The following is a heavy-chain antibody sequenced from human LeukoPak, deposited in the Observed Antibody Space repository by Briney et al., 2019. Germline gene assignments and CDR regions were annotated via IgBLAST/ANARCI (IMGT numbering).Heavy chain of an antibody. CDR2: IGGSGGST. CDR1: GFTFSSYA. D-gene: IGHD6-13*01. V-gene: IGHV3-23*01. CDR3: AIKKGGSSWYGPTFDY. J-gene: IGHJ4*02. Sequence: GGSLRLSCAASGFTFSSYAMSWVRQAPGKGLEWVSAIGGSGGSTYYADSVKGRFTISRGNSKNTLYLQMNSLRAEDTAVYYCAIKKGGSSWYGPTFDYWGQGTLVTVSS.